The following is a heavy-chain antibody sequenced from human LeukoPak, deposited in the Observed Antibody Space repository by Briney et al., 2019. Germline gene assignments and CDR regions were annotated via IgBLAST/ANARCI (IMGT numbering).Heavy chain of an antibody. Sequence: PSQTLSLTCTVSGGSISSGGYYWSWIRQPPGKGLEWIGYIYHSGSTYYNPSLKSRVTMSVDTSKNQFSLKLSSVTAADTAVYYCARGPPPDFDYWGQGTLVTVSS. CDR2: IYHSGST. J-gene: IGHJ4*02. CDR1: GGSISSGGYY. CDR3: ARGPPPDFDY. V-gene: IGHV4-30-2*01.